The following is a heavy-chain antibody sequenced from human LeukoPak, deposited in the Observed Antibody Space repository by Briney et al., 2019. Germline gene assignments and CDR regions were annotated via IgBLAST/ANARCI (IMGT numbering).Heavy chain of an antibody. Sequence: ASVKVSCKASGYTFTSYYMHWVRQAPGQGPEWMGIINPSGGSTSYAQKFQGRVTMTRDTSTSTVYMELSSLRSEDTAVYYCARGGYFDWLSRKYFDYWGQGTLVTVSS. CDR3: ARGGYFDWLSRKYFDY. J-gene: IGHJ4*02. D-gene: IGHD3-9*01. CDR1: GYTFTSYY. CDR2: INPSGGST. V-gene: IGHV1-46*01.